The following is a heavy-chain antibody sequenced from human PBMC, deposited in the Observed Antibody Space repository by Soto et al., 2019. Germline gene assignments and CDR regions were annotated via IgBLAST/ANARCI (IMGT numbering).Heavy chain of an antibody. Sequence: QITLKESGPTLVKPTQTLTLTCTFSGFSLTTSGVGVGWIRQSPGKALEWLALIYWDDEKRYSPSLMSRLTITQDTAKXXVXLXXTNMDHVDTATYYCVHRRNTYYAILTGYSKNWFDPWGQGTLVTVSS. V-gene: IGHV2-5*02. CDR3: VHRRNTYYAILTGYSKNWFDP. CDR1: GFSLTTSGVG. J-gene: IGHJ5*02. D-gene: IGHD3-9*01. CDR2: IYWDDEK.